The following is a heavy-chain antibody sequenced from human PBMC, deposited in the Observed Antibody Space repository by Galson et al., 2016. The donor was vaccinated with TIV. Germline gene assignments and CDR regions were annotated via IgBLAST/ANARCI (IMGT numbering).Heavy chain of an antibody. CDR1: GYSFTTYA. CDR3: AKFISGLYGMDV. D-gene: IGHD2/OR15-2a*01. Sequence: SVKVSCKASGYSFTTYAMPWVRQAPGQGLEWMGCINAGNSNIKYSQKFQGRLTITRDTFASTAYMELSSLTSADTAVYYCAKFISGLYGMDVWGQGTTVTVSS. J-gene: IGHJ6*02. CDR2: INAGNSNI. V-gene: IGHV1-3*01.